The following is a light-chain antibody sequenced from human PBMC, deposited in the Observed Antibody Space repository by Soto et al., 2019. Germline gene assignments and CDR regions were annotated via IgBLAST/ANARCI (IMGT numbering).Light chain of an antibody. CDR1: QSISSW. CDR3: QQYNTVYWWT. V-gene: IGKV1-5*03. Sequence: DIQMTQSPSTLSASVGDRVTITCRASQSISSWLAWYQQKPGKAPKLLIYKASSLESGVPSRFSGSGSGTEFTLTISSLQPDDFATYSCQQYNTVYWWTFGQGTKVEIK. CDR2: KAS. J-gene: IGKJ1*01.